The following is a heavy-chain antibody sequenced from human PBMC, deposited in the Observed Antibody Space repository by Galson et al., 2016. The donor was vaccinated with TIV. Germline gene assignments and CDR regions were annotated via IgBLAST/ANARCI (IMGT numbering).Heavy chain of an antibody. D-gene: IGHD2-2*01. V-gene: IGHV3-7*01. J-gene: IGHJ5*02. CDR1: RFSFHTYW. CDR2: INDGGSEK. CDR3: ARMLFDIVQAPAATPTGYFDP. Sequence: CAASRFSFHTYWMSWLRQAPGKGLEWVARINDGGSEKDYVDSVKGRFTISRDNAQTSLYLQMDSLRAEDTAVYYSARMLFDIVQAPAATPTGYFDPWGQGTLVTVSS.